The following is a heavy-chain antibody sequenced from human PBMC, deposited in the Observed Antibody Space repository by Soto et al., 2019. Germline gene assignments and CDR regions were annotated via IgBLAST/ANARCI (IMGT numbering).Heavy chain of an antibody. CDR1: GGSISTYY. CDR3: ARHGPGLPFVP. J-gene: IGHJ5*02. Sequence: PSETLSLTCTVSGGSISTYYWSWIRLPPGKGLDWIGYIFHSGSTKYNPSLKSRVTISVDTFKNQFSLTLTSVTAADTAVYYCARHGPGLPFVPWGQGTLVTVSS. V-gene: IGHV4-59*08. D-gene: IGHD2-21*01. CDR2: IFHSGST.